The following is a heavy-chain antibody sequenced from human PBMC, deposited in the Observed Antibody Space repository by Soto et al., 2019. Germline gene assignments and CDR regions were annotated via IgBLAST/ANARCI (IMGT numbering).Heavy chain of an antibody. CDR3: ARLKWQDYRSAYWFDP. CDR1: GYSFTTYW. J-gene: IGHJ5*02. V-gene: IGHV5-51*01. Sequence: GESLKISCKGSGYSFTTYWIGWVRQMPGKGLEWMGIIYPVDSDTRYSPSFQGQVTISADKSISTAYLQWSSLKASDTAMYYCARLKWQDYRSAYWFDPWGQGTLVTVSS. D-gene: IGHD4-17*01. CDR2: IYPVDSDT.